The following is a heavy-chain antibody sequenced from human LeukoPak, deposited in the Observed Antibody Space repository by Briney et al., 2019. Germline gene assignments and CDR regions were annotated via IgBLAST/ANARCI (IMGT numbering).Heavy chain of an antibody. CDR3: ARHWGDTNWFDP. Sequence: PSETLSLTCAVSGYSISSGYYWGWIRQPPGKGLEWIGSIYHSGSTYYNPSLKSRVTISVDTSKNQFSLKLSSVTAADTAVYYCARHWGDTNWFDPWGQRTLVTVSS. CDR1: GYSISSGYY. CDR2: IYHSGST. J-gene: IGHJ5*02. D-gene: IGHD1-26*01. V-gene: IGHV4-38-2*01.